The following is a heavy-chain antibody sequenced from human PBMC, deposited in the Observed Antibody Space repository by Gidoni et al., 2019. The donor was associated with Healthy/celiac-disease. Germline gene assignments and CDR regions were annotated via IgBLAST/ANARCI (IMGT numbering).Heavy chain of an antibody. CDR3: ASRYCSSTSCYFDY. Sequence: QVQLQESGPGLVKPSETLSLTCTVSGGSISSYYWSWIRQPAGKGLEWIGRIYTSGSTNYNPSLKSRVTMSVDTSKNQFSLKLSSVTAADTAVYYCASRYCSSTSCYFDYWGQGTLVTVSS. CDR1: GGSISSYY. J-gene: IGHJ4*02. V-gene: IGHV4-4*07. D-gene: IGHD2-2*01. CDR2: IYTSGST.